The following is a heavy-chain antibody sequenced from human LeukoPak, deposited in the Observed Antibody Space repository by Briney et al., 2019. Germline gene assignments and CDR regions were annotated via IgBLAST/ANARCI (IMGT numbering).Heavy chain of an antibody. D-gene: IGHD3-10*01. V-gene: IGHV4-39*07. CDR2: IYYSGST. CDR1: GGSISSSSYY. J-gene: IGHJ4*02. Sequence: SETLSLTCTVSGGSISSSSYYWGWIRQPPGKGLEWIGSIYYSGSTYYNPSLKSRVTISVDTSKNQFSLKLYAVTAADTAVYYCARFQGVITTYYFDSWGQGTLVTVSS. CDR3: ARFQGVITTYYFDS.